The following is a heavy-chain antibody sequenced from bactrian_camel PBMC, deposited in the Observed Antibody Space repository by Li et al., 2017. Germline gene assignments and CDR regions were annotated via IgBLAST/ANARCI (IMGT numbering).Heavy chain of an antibody. J-gene: IGHJ6*01. V-gene: IGHV3S1*01. Sequence: VQLVESGGGSVQAGGPLTLSCKASGYMHNIGCMAWFRQTPHNEREGVASIVRGTGRTTYADSVKGRFSISQDNAKNTVYLQMDNLKPEDMAMYYCANGYGGSYLVPDGYWGQGTQVTVS. CDR3: ANGYGGSYLVPDGY. CDR1: GYMHNIGC. D-gene: IGHD2*01. CDR2: IVRGTGRT.